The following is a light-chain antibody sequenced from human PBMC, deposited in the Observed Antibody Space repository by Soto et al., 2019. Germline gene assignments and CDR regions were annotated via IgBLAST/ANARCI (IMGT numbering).Light chain of an antibody. Sequence: IVLTQSPATRSLHPGDRATLCFRASQSVSSYLAWGQRIPGQAPRLPIYGASNRATGIPARFSGSGAGTDFTLTISSLETEDSAVYYCQQYNNWPSFGPGTKVDIK. CDR1: QSVSSY. CDR2: GAS. CDR3: QQYNNWPS. J-gene: IGKJ3*01. V-gene: IGKV3-11*01.